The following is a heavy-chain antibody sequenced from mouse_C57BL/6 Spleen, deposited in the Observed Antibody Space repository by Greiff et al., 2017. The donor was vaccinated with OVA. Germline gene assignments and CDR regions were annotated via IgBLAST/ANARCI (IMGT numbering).Heavy chain of an antibody. V-gene: IGHV5-17*01. CDR2: ISSGSSTI. Sequence: VQLQQSGGGLVKPGGSLQLSCAASGFTFSDYGMHWVRQAPEKGLAWVAYISSGSSTIYYADTVKGRFTISRDNAKNTLFLQMTSLRSDDTAMYYCARMGYDGYFDYWGQGTTLTVSS. CDR3: ARMGYDGYFDY. CDR1: GFTFSDYG. D-gene: IGHD2-14*01. J-gene: IGHJ2*01.